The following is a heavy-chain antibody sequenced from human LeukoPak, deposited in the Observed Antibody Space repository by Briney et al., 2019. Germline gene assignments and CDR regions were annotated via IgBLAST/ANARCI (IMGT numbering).Heavy chain of an antibody. D-gene: IGHD3-9*01. CDR3: AGMNILTCSDAFDL. J-gene: IGHJ3*01. V-gene: IGHV3-66*01. Sequence: GGSLRLSCEVSGFTVSLNYMSWVRQTPGKGLECVSVIYSGGTTYYAESLKDRFVLSRDTSKNRLILEASSLRVDDTGLYYCAGMNILTCSDAFDLWGQGTKVTVSS. CDR1: GFTVSLNY. CDR2: IYSGGTT.